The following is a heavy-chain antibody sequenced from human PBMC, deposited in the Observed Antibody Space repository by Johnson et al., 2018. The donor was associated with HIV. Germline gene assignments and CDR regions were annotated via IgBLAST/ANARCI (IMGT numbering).Heavy chain of an antibody. Sequence: VQLVESWGGLVQPGRSLRLSCAASGFTFDDYAMHWVRQAPGKGLEWVSGISWNSGSIGYADSVKGRFTISRDNAKNSLYLQMNSLRAEDTALYYCARDNLYYNSWSSSNAFDIWGQGTMVTVSS. J-gene: IGHJ3*02. CDR1: GFTFDDYA. CDR2: ISWNSGSI. CDR3: ARDNLYYNSWSSSNAFDI. D-gene: IGHD3-3*01. V-gene: IGHV3-9*01.